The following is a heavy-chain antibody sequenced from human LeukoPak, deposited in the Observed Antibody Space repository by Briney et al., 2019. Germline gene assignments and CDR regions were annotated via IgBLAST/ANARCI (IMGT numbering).Heavy chain of an antibody. J-gene: IGHJ6*03. V-gene: IGHV4-4*09. CDR2: IYTSGST. CDR1: GGSISSYY. D-gene: IGHD5-18*01. CDR3: ARPGGYTYGYGPYYYYMDV. Sequence: SETLSLTCTVSGGSISSYYWSWIRQPPGKGLEWIGYIYTSGSTNYNPSLKSRVTISVDTSKNQFSLKLSSVTAADTAVYYCARPGGYTYGYGPYYYYMDVWGKGTTVTVSS.